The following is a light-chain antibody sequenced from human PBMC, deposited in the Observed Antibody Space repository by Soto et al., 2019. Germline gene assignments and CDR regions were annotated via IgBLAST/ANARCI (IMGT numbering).Light chain of an antibody. CDR3: SSYTSSSTQV. CDR2: EVS. V-gene: IGLV2-14*01. Sequence: QSVLTQPASVSGSPGQSITISCTGTSSDVGGYNYVSWYQQHPGKAPKVMIYEVSNRPSGVSDRFSGSKSGNTASLTISGLQAEDEADYYCSSYTSSSTQVFGTATQLTVL. J-gene: IGLJ1*01. CDR1: SSDVGGYNY.